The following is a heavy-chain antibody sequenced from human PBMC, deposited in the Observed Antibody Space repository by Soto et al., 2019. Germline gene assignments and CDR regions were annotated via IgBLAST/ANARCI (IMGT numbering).Heavy chain of an antibody. CDR1: GGSISSSDC. Sequence: SETLSLTCAVSGGSISSSDCWSWVRQPPGKGLEWIGEIYHSGSTNYNPSLKSRVTISVDKSKNQFSLKLSSVTAADTAVYYCARVAARSYKGLDYWGQGTLVTVFS. CDR2: IYHSGST. V-gene: IGHV4-4*02. CDR3: ARVAARSYKGLDY. J-gene: IGHJ4*02. D-gene: IGHD1-1*01.